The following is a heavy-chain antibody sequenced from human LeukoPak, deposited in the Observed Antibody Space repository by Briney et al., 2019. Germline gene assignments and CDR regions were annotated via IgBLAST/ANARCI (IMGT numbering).Heavy chain of an antibody. CDR1: GYSFTSYW. D-gene: IGHD2-2*01. CDR2: IYPGDSDT. V-gene: IGHV5-51*01. Sequence: GESLKISCKGSGYSFTSYWIGWVRQMPGKGLEWMGIIYPGDSDTRYSPSFQGQVTISADKSISTAYLQWSSLKASDTAMYYCARHVKGYCSSTSCLSGFDPWGQGTLVTVSS. CDR3: ARHVKGYCSSTSCLSGFDP. J-gene: IGHJ5*02.